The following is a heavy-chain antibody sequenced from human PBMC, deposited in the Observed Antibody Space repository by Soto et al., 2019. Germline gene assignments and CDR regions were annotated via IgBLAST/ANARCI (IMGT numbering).Heavy chain of an antibody. J-gene: IGHJ4*02. Sequence: SVKVSCKASGYTFTSYGISWVRQAPGQGLEWMGGIIPIFGTANYAQKFQGRVTITADESTSTAYMELSSLRSEDTAVYYCVGYRYSMTFAYCGEGTLVTDSS. V-gene: IGHV1-69*13. CDR2: IIPIFGTA. CDR3: VGYRYSMTFAY. CDR1: GYTFTSYG. D-gene: IGHD5-18*01.